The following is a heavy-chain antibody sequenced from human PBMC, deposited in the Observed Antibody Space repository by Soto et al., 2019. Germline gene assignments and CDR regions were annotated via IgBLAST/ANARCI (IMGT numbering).Heavy chain of an antibody. J-gene: IGHJ6*02. CDR2: IYSGGST. V-gene: IGHV3-66*01. Sequence: GGSLRLSCAASGFTVSSNYMSWVRQAPGKGLEWVSVIYSGGSTYYADSVKGRFTISRDNSKSTLYLQMNSQRAEDTAVYYCARAQYSSGWLDYYYGMDVWGQGTTVTVSS. CDR3: ARAQYSSGWLDYYYGMDV. D-gene: IGHD6-19*01. CDR1: GFTVSSNY.